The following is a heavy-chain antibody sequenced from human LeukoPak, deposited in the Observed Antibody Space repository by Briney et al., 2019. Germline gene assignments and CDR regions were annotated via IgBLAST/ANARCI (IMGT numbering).Heavy chain of an antibody. Sequence: GVSLRLSCEASGFSFSDYGMHWVRQAPGKELEWVAVIRYNGDKKYYADSVKGRFTVSRDNSQSTLYLQMNSLRVEDTAVYYCAKRVVIRSTDYFYYYIHVWGKGTTVTVSS. D-gene: IGHD3-3*01. J-gene: IGHJ6*03. CDR1: GFSFSDYG. CDR2: IRYNGDKK. V-gene: IGHV3-30*02. CDR3: AKRVVIRSTDYFYYYIHV.